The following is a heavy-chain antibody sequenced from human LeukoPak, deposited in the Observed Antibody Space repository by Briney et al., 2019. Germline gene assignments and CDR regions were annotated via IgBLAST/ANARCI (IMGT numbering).Heavy chain of an antibody. J-gene: IGHJ3*02. CDR1: GDSW. V-gene: IGHV3-74*01. Sequence: PGGSLRLSCAGSGDSWMHWVRQVPGKGLVWVSRIKTDGSSTSYADSVKGRFTISRDNAKNSLYLQMNSLRAEDTAVYYCAALDSSGYYFPGAFDIWGQGTMVTVSS. CDR3: AALDSSGYYFPGAFDI. D-gene: IGHD3-22*01. CDR2: IKTDGSST.